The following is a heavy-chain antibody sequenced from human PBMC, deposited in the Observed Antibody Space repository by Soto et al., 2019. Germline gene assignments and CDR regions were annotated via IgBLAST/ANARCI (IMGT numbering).Heavy chain of an antibody. Sequence: SETLSLTCTVSGGSISSYYWSWIRQPPGKGLEWIGYIYYSGSTNYNPSLKSRVTISVDTSKNQFSLKLSSVTAADTAVYYCARVRRDGYKNYFDYWGQGTLVTVSS. D-gene: IGHD5-12*01. CDR2: IYYSGST. CDR1: GGSISSYY. CDR3: ARVRRDGYKNYFDY. V-gene: IGHV4-59*01. J-gene: IGHJ4*02.